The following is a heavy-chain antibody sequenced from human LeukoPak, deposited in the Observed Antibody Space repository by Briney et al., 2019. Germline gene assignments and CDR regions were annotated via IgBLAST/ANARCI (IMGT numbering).Heavy chain of an antibody. J-gene: IGHJ4*02. CDR3: AKERTDYWPYCDY. CDR2: ISGSTGRT. Sequence: GAPLMVSLTASVFPFSDYAIIWLRQSTGKRLEWVSGISGSTGRTHYADSVKGRFTISRYNPNNPLYLQMNSLRVEDTAVYYGAKERTDYWPYCDYWGQGTVIAVSS. CDR1: VFPFSDYA. V-gene: IGHV3-23*01. D-gene: IGHD4-11*01.